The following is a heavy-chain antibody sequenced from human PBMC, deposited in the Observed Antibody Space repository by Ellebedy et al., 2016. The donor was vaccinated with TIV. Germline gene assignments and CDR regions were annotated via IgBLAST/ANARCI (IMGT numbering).Heavy chain of an antibody. CDR2: FDPEDGET. D-gene: IGHD3-10*01. J-gene: IGHJ4*03. Sequence: AASVKVSCKVSGYTLTELSIHWVRQPAGRGPEWMGVFDPEDGETIYAQKFQGRVTMTEDTSTDTAYMELSSLRSEDTAVYYCATVRGVTYKAFGSWGQGTLVTVSS. CDR3: ATVRGVTYKAFGS. V-gene: IGHV1-24*01. CDR1: GYTLTELS.